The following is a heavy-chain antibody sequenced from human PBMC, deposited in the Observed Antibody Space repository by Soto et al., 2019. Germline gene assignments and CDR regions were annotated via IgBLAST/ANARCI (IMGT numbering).Heavy chain of an antibody. Sequence: QVQLQQWGAGLLKPSETLSLTCVVSGGSFSGYYWNWIRQPPGKGLEWIGEINHSGSTNYNPSLKSRVTISVDTSKNQLSLRLSAVTAADTAMYYGAVRYCSSTSCSPLDSWGQGTLVTVSS. J-gene: IGHJ4*02. V-gene: IGHV4-34*01. D-gene: IGHD2-2*01. CDR2: INHSGST. CDR3: AVRYCSSTSCSPLDS. CDR1: GGSFSGYY.